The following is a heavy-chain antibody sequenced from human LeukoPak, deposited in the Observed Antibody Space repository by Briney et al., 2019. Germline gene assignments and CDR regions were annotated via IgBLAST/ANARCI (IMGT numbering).Heavy chain of an antibody. J-gene: IGHJ4*02. V-gene: IGHV4-31*03. D-gene: IGHD3-22*01. CDR1: GGSISSGGYY. CDR3: ARDYDSSGYCLGY. CDR2: IYYSGST. Sequence: PSETLSLTCTVSGGSISSGGYYWSWIRQHPGKGLEWIGYIYYSGSTYYNPSLKSRVTISVDTSKNQFSLKLSSVTAADTAVYYCARDYDSSGYCLGYWGQGTLVTVSS.